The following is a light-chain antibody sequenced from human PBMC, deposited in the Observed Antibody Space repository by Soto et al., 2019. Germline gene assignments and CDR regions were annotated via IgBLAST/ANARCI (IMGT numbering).Light chain of an antibody. Sequence: QSALTQPASVSGSPGQSFTISCTGTSSDVGSYNLVSWYQQHPGKAPKLMIYEGSKRPSGVSNRFSGSKSGNTASLTISGLQAEDEADYYCCSYPSYVFGTGTKVTV. CDR3: CSYPSYV. J-gene: IGLJ1*01. V-gene: IGLV2-23*01. CDR1: SSDVGSYNL. CDR2: EGS.